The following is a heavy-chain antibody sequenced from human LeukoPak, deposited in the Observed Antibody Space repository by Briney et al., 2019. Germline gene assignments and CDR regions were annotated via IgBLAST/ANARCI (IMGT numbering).Heavy chain of an antibody. D-gene: IGHD5-18*01. CDR3: ARHVDTAVVLYFDY. CDR1: GGSISSYY. V-gene: IGHV4-59*01. CDR2: IYYIGRT. J-gene: IGHJ4*01. Sequence: PSETLSLTCTVSGGSISSYYWSWIRQPPGKELEWIGYIYYIGRTNYNPSLKSRVTISVDTSKNQFSLMLTSVTAADTAVYYCARHVDTAVVLYFDYWGHGALVTVSS.